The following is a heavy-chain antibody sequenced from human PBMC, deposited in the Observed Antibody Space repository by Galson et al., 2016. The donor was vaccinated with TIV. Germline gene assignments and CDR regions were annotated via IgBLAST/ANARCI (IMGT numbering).Heavy chain of an antibody. CDR1: GFTFSDYW. Sequence: SLRLSCAASGFTFSDYWMTWVRLTPGKGLERVANIEEDGREEYYVDSVTGRFTVSRDNARNSLFLQMTSLRAEDTAIYYCAREKAVGPALLDFWGQGVPVTVSP. CDR2: IEEDGREE. D-gene: IGHD2-15*01. J-gene: IGHJ4*02. V-gene: IGHV3-7*03. CDR3: AREKAVGPALLDF.